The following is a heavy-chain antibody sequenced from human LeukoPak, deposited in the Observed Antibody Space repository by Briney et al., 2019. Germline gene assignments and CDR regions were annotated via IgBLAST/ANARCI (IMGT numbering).Heavy chain of an antibody. CDR1: GFTVSSNY. CDR2: IYSGGST. V-gene: IGHV3-53*01. J-gene: IGHJ6*02. Sequence: PGGSLRLSCAASGFTVSSNYMSWVRQAPGKGLEWVSVIYSGGSTYYADSVKGRFTISRDNSKNTLYLQTNSLRAEDTAVYYCARMRPYYYYYGMDVWGQGTTVTVSS. CDR3: ARMRPYYYYYGMDV.